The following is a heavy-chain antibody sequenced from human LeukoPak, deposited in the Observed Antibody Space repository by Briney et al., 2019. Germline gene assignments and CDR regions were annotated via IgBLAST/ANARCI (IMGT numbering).Heavy chain of an antibody. CDR1: GFTYSSYA. Sequence: GGSLRLSCAASGFTYSSYAMTWVRQSPGKGLEWVSTLSGSGNSRYYADSVQGRFTIYRDNFKNTLYLQMNSLRVEDTAVYYCARDENGGYWGQGTLVTVSS. CDR3: ARDENGGY. J-gene: IGHJ4*02. D-gene: IGHD2-8*01. CDR2: LSGSGNSR. V-gene: IGHV3-23*01.